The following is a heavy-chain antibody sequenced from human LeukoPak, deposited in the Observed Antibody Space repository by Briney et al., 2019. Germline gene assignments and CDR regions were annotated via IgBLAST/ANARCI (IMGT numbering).Heavy chain of an antibody. Sequence: QAGGSLRLSRAASGFAFFSTSIHWVRQAPGKGLEWLSYSSTVTGNIYYADSVKGQFTISRDNAKSSLNLQMSSLRAEDTAVYFCATTGNFYDMDVWGKGTTVTVSS. J-gene: IGHJ6*03. CDR2: SSTVTGNI. V-gene: IGHV3-48*04. CDR1: GFAFFSTS. D-gene: IGHD1-1*01. CDR3: ATTGNFYDMDV.